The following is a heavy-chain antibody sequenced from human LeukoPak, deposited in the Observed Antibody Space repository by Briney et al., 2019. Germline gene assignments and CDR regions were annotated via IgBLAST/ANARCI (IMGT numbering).Heavy chain of an antibody. V-gene: IGHV3-30*02. CDR1: GFTFSSYG. D-gene: IGHD3-22*01. CDR2: IRYDGSNK. CDR3: AKDSPSSHYYDSSGSITMDY. J-gene: IGHJ4*02. Sequence: PGGSPRLSCAASGFTFSSYGMHWVRQAPGKGLEWVAFIRYDGSNKYYADSVKSRFTISRDNSKNTLYLQMNSLRAEDTAVYYCAKDSPSSHYYDSSGSITMDYWGQGTLVTVSS.